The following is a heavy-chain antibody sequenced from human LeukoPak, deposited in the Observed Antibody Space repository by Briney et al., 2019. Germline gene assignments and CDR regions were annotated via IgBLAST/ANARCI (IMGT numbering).Heavy chain of an antibody. CDR2: IKQDGSEK. CDR3: ARVGGDYLTGYYYYYMDV. J-gene: IGHJ6*03. CDR1: GFTFSSYW. D-gene: IGHD4-17*01. Sequence: GGSLRLSCAASGFTFSSYWMSWVRQAPGKGLEWVANIKQDGSEKYYVDSVKGRFTISRDNAKNSLYLQMNSLRAEDTAVYYCARVGGDYLTGYYYYYMDVWGKGTTVTVSS. V-gene: IGHV3-7*01.